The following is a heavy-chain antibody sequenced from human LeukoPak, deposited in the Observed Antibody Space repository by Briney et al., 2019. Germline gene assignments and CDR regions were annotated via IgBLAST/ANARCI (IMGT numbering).Heavy chain of an antibody. CDR2: IYHSGTT. D-gene: IGHD3-22*01. V-gene: IGHV4-38-2*02. CDR1: GSSISSAYY. CDR3: ARERYYEGYYDTSGYYPFDY. Sequence: SETLSLTCTVSGSSISSAYYWGWIRQPPGKGLEWIGNIYHSGTTYYNPSLKSRVTISVDTSKNQFSLKLSSVTAADTAVYFCARERYYEGYYDTSGYYPFDYWGQGALVTVSS. J-gene: IGHJ4*02.